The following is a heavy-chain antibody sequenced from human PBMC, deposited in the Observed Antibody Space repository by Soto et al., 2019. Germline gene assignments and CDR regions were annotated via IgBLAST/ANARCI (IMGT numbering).Heavy chain of an antibody. CDR1: GGSISSYY. CDR2: IYYSGST. D-gene: IGHD1-1*01. CDR3: ARVNWKHYYYSGMDV. V-gene: IGHV4-59*01. Sequence: PSETLSLTCTVSGGSISSYYWSWIRQPPGKGLEWIGYIYYSGSTNYNPSLKSRVTISVDTSKNQFSLKLSSVTAADTAVYYCARVNWKHYYYSGMDVWGQGTTVTVSS. J-gene: IGHJ6*02.